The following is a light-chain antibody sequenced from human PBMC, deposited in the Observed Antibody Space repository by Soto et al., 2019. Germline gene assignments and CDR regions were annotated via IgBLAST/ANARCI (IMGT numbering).Light chain of an antibody. CDR3: QQYYSYPRT. V-gene: IGKV1-8*01. CDR1: QGISSY. Sequence: AIRLTQSPSSFSASTGDRVTITCRASQGISSYLAWYQQKPGKAPKLLIYAASTLQSGVPSRFSGSGSGTDFTLTISCLPSEDFATYYGQQYYSYPRTFGQGTKVYIK. J-gene: IGKJ1*01. CDR2: AAS.